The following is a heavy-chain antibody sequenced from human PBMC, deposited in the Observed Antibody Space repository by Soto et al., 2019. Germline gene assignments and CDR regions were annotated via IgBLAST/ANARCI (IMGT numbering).Heavy chain of an antibody. CDR3: DRLSVTSHDYYGMDV. CDR1: GGSITSGDYY. Sequence: SETLSLTCTVSGGSITSGDYYWSWIRQPPGKGLEWIGFTFYRGSTYFNPSLKSRLSISLDASKNQFSLKLRSVTAADTAMYYCDRLSVTSHDYYGMDVWGQGTTVTVSS. D-gene: IGHD2-2*01. V-gene: IGHV4-30-4*01. CDR2: TFYRGST. J-gene: IGHJ6*02.